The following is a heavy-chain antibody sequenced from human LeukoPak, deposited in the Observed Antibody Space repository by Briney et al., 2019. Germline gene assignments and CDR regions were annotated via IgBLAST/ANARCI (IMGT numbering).Heavy chain of an antibody. J-gene: IGHJ5*02. CDR3: ARGADSGSYYNWFDP. CDR1: GGSFSDYY. D-gene: IGHD1-26*01. V-gene: IGHV4-34*01. Sequence: KSSETLSLTCAVSGGSFSDYYWSWFRQPPGKGLEWIGEINHSGSTSDNPSLKSRVTISIDTSKNQFSLQLSSVTAADTAVYYCARGADSGSYYNWFDPWGQGTLVTVSS. CDR2: INHSGST.